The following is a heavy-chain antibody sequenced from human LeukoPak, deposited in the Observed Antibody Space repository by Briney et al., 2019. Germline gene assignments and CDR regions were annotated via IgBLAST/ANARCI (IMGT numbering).Heavy chain of an antibody. D-gene: IGHD2-2*01. CDR2: IYYSGST. J-gene: IGHJ6*02. Sequence: PSETLSLTCTVSGGSISSSSYYWGWIRQPPGKGLEWIGSIYYSGSTYYNPSLKSRVTISVDTSKNQFSLKLSSVTAADTAVYYCARTVNCSSTSCYYYYYYYGMDVWGQGTTVTVSS. CDR1: GGSISSSSYY. V-gene: IGHV4-39*07. CDR3: ARTVNCSSTSCYYYYYYYGMDV.